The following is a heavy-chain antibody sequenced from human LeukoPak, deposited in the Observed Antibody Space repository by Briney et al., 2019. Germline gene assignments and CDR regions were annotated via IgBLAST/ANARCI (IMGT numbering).Heavy chain of an antibody. V-gene: IGHV1-69*13. CDR1: GGTFSSCA. CDR2: IIPIFGTA. CDR3: ATKYYYYDSSGYYPYYYYGMDV. J-gene: IGHJ6*02. D-gene: IGHD3-22*01. Sequence: SVKVSCKASGGTFSSCAISWVRQAPGQGLEWMGGIIPIFGTANYAQKFQGRVTITADESTSTAYMELSSLRSEDTAVYYCATKYYYYDSSGYYPYYYYGMDVWGQGTTVTVSS.